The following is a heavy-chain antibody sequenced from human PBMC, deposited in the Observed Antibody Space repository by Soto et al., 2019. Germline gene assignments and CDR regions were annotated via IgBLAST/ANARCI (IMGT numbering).Heavy chain of an antibody. V-gene: IGHV3-21*06. D-gene: IGHD2-21*01. CDR2: ITSSSAYI. J-gene: IGHJ4*02. CDR3: TRDIPRTSFDI. CDR1: GFIFRSYS. Sequence: GGSLRLFCAASGFIFRSYSMAWVRQAPGKGLEWVSYITSSSAYIYYADSVRGRFTISRDNAQNSIYLHVNNLRAEDTAVYYCTRDIPRTSFDIRGKGTLVTVS.